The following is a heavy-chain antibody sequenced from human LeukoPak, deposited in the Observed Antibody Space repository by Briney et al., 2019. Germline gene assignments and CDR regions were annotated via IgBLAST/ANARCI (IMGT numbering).Heavy chain of an antibody. J-gene: IGHJ6*02. D-gene: IGHD6-19*01. Sequence: SETLSLTCTVSGGSIRTTSSYWGWIRQPPGKGLEWIGSIFYSGYTYSNSSLESRVTISVDTSKNQFSLKLSSVTAADTAVYYCARGRGAVAASPKYYYYYGMDVWGQGTTVTVSS. CDR2: IFYSGYT. CDR3: ARGRGAVAASPKYYYYYGMDV. V-gene: IGHV4-39*07. CDR1: GGSIRTTSSY.